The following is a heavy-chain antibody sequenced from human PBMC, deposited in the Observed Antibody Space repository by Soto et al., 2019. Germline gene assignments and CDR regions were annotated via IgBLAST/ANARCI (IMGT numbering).Heavy chain of an antibody. D-gene: IGHD1-1*01. CDR3: AHRLGGSSWNDGFFDF. CDR1: GFSLTKSPVG. V-gene: IGHV2-5*02. Sequence: QITLKESGPTLVEPTEALALTCSFSGFSLTKSPVGVGWFGQPPGKALEWLAVIYWDGDKRYNPSLKTRITMTKDTSRNQVALTMTDMEPKDTATYFCAHRLGGSSWNDGFFDFWGQGFPVTVS. CDR2: IYWDGDK. J-gene: IGHJ4*02.